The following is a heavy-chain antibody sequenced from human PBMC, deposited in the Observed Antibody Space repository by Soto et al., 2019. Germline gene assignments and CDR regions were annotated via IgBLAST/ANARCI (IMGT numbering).Heavy chain of an antibody. CDR1: GFTFSSYW. CDR2: INTDGSST. D-gene: IGHD3-10*01. Sequence: EVQLVESGGGLVQPGGSLRLSCAASGFTFSSYWMHWVRQTPGKGLVWVSRINTDGSSTSYADSVKGRFTISRDNAKNTLYLQMNSLRAEDTAVYYCARDRPPMVRGAHFDYWGQGTLVTVSS. V-gene: IGHV3-74*01. J-gene: IGHJ4*02. CDR3: ARDRPPMVRGAHFDY.